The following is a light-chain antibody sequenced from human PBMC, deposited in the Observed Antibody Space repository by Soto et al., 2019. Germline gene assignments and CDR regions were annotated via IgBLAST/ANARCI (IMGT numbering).Light chain of an antibody. V-gene: IGLV2-8*01. CDR3: SSYAGINNLGV. Sequence: QSALPQPPSASGSPGQSVTISCTGTSSDVGGYKYVSWYQQHPGKAPKLMIFEVNKRPSGVPDRFSGSKSGNTASLTVSGLQAEDEADYYCSSYAGINNLGVFGTGTKVTVL. CDR2: EVN. J-gene: IGLJ1*01. CDR1: SSDVGGYKY.